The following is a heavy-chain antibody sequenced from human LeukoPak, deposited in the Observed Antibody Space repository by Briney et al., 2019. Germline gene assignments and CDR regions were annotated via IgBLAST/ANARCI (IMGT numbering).Heavy chain of an antibody. CDR1: GYSFTSYW. CDR3: ARLYLPYTSAWYGSAFDI. Sequence: ESLKLSCKGSGYSFTSYWIGWVRQMPGKGLEWMGIIYPGDSGTRYSPSFQGQVTISADKSISTAYLQWSSLKASDTAMYYCARLYLPYTSAWYGSAFDIWGQGTMVTVSS. CDR2: IYPGDSGT. V-gene: IGHV5-51*01. D-gene: IGHD6-13*01. J-gene: IGHJ3*02.